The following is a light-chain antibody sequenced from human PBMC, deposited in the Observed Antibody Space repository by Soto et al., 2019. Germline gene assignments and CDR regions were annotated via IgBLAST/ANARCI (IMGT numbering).Light chain of an antibody. Sequence: EIVLTHSPATLSLSPWEIATLSCRASQSVTNSLAWYQQKPGQAPRLLIYDASNRATGIPARFSGSGSGTDFTLTISSLEPEDFAVYYCQQRSNWLTFGPGTKVDIK. CDR1: QSVTNS. V-gene: IGKV3-11*01. J-gene: IGKJ3*01. CDR2: DAS. CDR3: QQRSNWLT.